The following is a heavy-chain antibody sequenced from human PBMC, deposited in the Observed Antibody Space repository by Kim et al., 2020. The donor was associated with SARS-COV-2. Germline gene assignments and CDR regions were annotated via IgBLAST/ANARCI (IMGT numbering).Heavy chain of an antibody. J-gene: IGHJ4*02. CDR2: ISGSGDAT. V-gene: IGHV3-23*01. CDR1: GFTFSTSG. D-gene: IGHD2-15*01. CDR3: AKSGYSANLLFHY. Sequence: GGSLRLSCIASGFTFSTSGMNWVRQTPGKGLEWVSYISGSGDATSYAVSVKGRFTISRDNSKNTLNLQMNSLGAEDTAVYFCAKSGYSANLLFHYWGQGTLVTVSS.